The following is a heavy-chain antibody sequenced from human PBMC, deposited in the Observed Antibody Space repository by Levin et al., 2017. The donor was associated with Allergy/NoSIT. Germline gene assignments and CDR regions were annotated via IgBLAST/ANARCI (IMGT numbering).Heavy chain of an antibody. D-gene: IGHD6-19*01. J-gene: IGHJ3*02. CDR2: IWYDGSNK. CDR1: GFTFSSYG. Sequence: QPGGSLRLSCAASGFTFSSYGMHWVRQAPGKGLEWVAVIWYDGSNKYYADSVKGRFTISRDNSKNTRYLQMNSLRAEDTAVYYCARGGSGWYLSAFDSWGQGTMVTVSS. CDR3: ARGGSGWYLSAFDS. V-gene: IGHV3-33*01.